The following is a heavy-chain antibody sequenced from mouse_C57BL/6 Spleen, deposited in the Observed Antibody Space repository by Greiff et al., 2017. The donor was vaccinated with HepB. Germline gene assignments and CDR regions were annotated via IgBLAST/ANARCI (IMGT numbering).Heavy chain of an antibody. CDR2: IYPGDGDT. CDR3: ASRSGVWFAY. J-gene: IGHJ3*01. V-gene: IGHV1-82*01. CDR1: GYAFSSSW. Sequence: QVQLQQSGPELVKPGASVKISCKASGYAFSSSWMNWVKQRPGKGLEWIGRIYPGDGDTNYNGKFKGKATLTADNSSSTAYMQLSSLTSEDSAVYFCASRSGVWFAYWGQGTLVTVSA. D-gene: IGHD3-1*01.